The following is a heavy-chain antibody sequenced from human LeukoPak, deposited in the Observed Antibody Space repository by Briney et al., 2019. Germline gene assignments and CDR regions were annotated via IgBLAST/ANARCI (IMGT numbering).Heavy chain of an antibody. J-gene: IGHJ4*02. V-gene: IGHV3-23*01. CDR2: ISGSGGST. D-gene: IGHD3-22*01. CDR3: AKLPQNTYYYDSSGYYYAFFDY. Sequence: GGSLRLSCAVSGFTFSSYAMSWVRQAPGKGLEWVSAISGSGGSTYYADSVKGRFTISRDNSKNTLYLQMNSLRAEDTAVYYCAKLPQNTYYYDSSGYYYAFFDYWGQGTLVTVSS. CDR1: GFTFSSYA.